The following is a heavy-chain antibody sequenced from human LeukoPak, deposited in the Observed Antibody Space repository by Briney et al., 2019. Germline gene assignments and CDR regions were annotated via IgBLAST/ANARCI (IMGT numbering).Heavy chain of an antibody. D-gene: IGHD4-23*01. Sequence: SETLSLTCTVSGGSISSSSYYWGWIRQPPGKGLEWIGSIYYSGNTYYNPSLMSRVTISVDTSKNQFSLKVTSVTAADTAVYYWAGLQLPGGATTTVVTPAKEGFDYWGREPWSPSPQ. CDR2: IYYSGNT. CDR1: GGSISSSSYY. V-gene: IGHV4-39*01. CDR3: AGLQLPGGATTTVVTPAKEGFDY. J-gene: IGHJ4*02.